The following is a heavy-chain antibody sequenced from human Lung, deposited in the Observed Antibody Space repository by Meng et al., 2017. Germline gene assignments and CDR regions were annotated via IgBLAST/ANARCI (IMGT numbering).Heavy chain of an antibody. Sequence: GRRVQCGAEVKKPGASGKVSCKPSGYNFPDYDIHWVRRAPGQGLEWMGRINPKSGDTHYAQKFQARVTMTGDTSISTAYMELSGLRSDDTAMYYCARDEDISAAGKLFGDYWGQGTLVTVSS. J-gene: IGHJ4*02. CDR3: ARDEDISAAGKLFGDY. D-gene: IGHD6-25*01. V-gene: IGHV1-2*06. CDR1: GYNFPDYD. CDR2: INPKSGDT.